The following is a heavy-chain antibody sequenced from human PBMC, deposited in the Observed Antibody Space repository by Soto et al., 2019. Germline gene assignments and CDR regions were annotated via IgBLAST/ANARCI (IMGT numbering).Heavy chain of an antibody. CDR2: IYYSGST. D-gene: IGHD6-13*01. V-gene: IGHV4-59*01. J-gene: IGHJ1*01. CDR3: ASVRLIAAAGNNDHAEYFQH. CDR1: GGSISSYY. Sequence: SETLSLTCTVSGGSISSYYWSWIRQPPGKGLEWIGYIYYSGSTNYNPSLKSRVTISVDTSKNQFSLKLSSVTAADTAVYYCASVRLIAAAGNNDHAEYFQHWGQGTLVTVSS.